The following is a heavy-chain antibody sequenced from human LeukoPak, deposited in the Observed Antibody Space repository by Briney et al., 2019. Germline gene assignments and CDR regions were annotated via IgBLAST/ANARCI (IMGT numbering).Heavy chain of an antibody. Sequence: SETLSLTCTVSGGSISSGGYYWSWIRQHPGKGLEWIGYIYYSGSTYYNPSLKSRVTISVDTSKNQFSLKLSSVTAADTAVYYCARGGHVARAFDIWGQGTMVTVSS. CDR2: IYYSGST. CDR1: GGSISSGGYY. V-gene: IGHV4-31*03. CDR3: ARGGHVARAFDI. J-gene: IGHJ3*02. D-gene: IGHD5-12*01.